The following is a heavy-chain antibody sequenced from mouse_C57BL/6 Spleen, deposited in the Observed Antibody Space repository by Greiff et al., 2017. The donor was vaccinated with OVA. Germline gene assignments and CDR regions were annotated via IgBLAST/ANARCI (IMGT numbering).Heavy chain of an antibody. V-gene: IGHV1-54*01. D-gene: IGHD2-4*01. CDR1: GYAFTNYL. J-gene: IGHJ1*03. Sequence: QVQLKQSGAELVRPGTSVKVSCKASGYAFTNYLIEWVKQRPGQGLEWIGVINPGSGGTNYNEKFKGKATLTADKSSSTAYMQLSSLTSEDSAVYFCARRMIRDWYFDVWGTGTTVTVSS. CDR3: ARRMIRDWYFDV. CDR2: INPGSGGT.